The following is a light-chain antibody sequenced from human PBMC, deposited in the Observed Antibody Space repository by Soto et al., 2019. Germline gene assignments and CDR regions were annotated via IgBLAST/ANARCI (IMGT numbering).Light chain of an antibody. CDR1: SSDVGAYIY. Sequence: QSALTQPASVSGSPGQSITISCTGTSSDVGAYIYVSWYQQHPGKAPKLIIYEVSNRPSGVSNRFSGSKSGNTASLTISGLQAEDEAEYYCSSCTSSTSLIFGGGTKVTVL. CDR2: EVS. J-gene: IGLJ2*01. CDR3: SSCTSSTSLI. V-gene: IGLV2-14*01.